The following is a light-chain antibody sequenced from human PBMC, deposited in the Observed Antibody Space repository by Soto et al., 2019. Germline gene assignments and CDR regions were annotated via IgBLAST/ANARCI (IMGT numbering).Light chain of an antibody. CDR2: GAS. J-gene: IGKJ1*01. Sequence: EIVLTQSPGTLSVSPGERATLSCRASQSVSSKLAWYRQKPGQDPRLLFYGASTGATDITARFCDSGSETAFTRPSSSLQSEDFAAYYCQQYNNWPGTFGQVTNVEIK. V-gene: IGKV3-15*01. CDR3: QQYNNWPGT. CDR1: QSVSSK.